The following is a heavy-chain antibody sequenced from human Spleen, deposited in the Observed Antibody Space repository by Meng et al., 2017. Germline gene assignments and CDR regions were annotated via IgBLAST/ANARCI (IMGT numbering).Heavy chain of an antibody. Sequence: AQRTGPAAGVVERSGPLSLPCSVSCGSCGIVHGWSGVRQAPGKGREWIGEISRSGTNNYNPSIKSRVTISVDKSKNQFSLKLSSVTAADTAVYYCVGDRRGGSQAYFFDYWGQGTLVTVSS. CDR1: CGSCGIVHG. D-gene: IGHD1-26*01. CDR3: VGDRRGGSQAYFFDY. CDR2: ISRSGTN. J-gene: IGHJ4*02. V-gene: IGHV4-4*02.